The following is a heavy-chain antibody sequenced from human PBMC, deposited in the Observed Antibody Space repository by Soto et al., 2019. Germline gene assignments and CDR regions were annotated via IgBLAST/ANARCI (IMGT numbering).Heavy chain of an antibody. CDR1: GSAFSSSW. V-gene: IGHV3-21*01. CDR2: ISSSSSYI. J-gene: IGHJ3*01. D-gene: IGHD2-2*01. Sequence: GSLRLSCAASGSAFSSSWLHWVCQAPEKGLEWVSSISSSSSYIYYADSVKGRFTLSRDNAKNSLYLQMNSLRAEDTAVYYCARVGGGYQLLHAF. CDR3: ARVGGGYQLLHAF.